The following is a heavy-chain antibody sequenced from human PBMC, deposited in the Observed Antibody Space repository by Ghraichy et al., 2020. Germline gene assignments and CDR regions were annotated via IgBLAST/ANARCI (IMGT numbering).Heavy chain of an antibody. D-gene: IGHD4-23*01. J-gene: IGHJ4*02. Sequence: GESLNISCAASGFTFSSYAMSWVRQAPGKGLEWVSAISGSGGSTYYADSVKGRFTISRDNSKNTLYLQMNSLRAEDTAVYYCAKCMTTVVTGYFDYWGQGTLVTVSS. CDR1: GFTFSSYA. CDR2: ISGSGGST. CDR3: AKCMTTVVTGYFDY. V-gene: IGHV3-23*01.